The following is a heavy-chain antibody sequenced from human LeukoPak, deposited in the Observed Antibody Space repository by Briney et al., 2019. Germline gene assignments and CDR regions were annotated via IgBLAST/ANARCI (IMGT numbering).Heavy chain of an antibody. Sequence: SETLSLTCTVSGGSISSSSYYWGWIRQPPGKGLEWIGSIYYSGSAYYNPSLKSRVTISVDTSKNQISLKLSSVTAADTAVYYCARGGIVVALYGMDVWGQGTTVTVSS. CDR1: GGSISSSSYY. CDR3: ARGGIVVALYGMDV. V-gene: IGHV4-39*01. D-gene: IGHD3-22*01. CDR2: IYYSGSA. J-gene: IGHJ6*02.